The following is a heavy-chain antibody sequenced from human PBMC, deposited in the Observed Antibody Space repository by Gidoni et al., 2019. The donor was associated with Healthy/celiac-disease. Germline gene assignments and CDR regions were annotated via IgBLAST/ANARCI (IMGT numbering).Heavy chain of an antibody. CDR2: ISSSSSYI. D-gene: IGHD2-2*01. CDR3: ARDLRVGDIVVVPAAADHYYYYGMDV. V-gene: IGHV3-21*01. CDR1: GFTFSSYS. J-gene: IGHJ6*02. Sequence: EVQLVESGGGLVKPGGSLRLSCAASGFTFSSYSRNWVRQAPGKGLEWVSSISSSSSYIYYADSVKGRFTISRDNAKNSLYLQMNSLRAEATAVYYCARDLRVGDIVVVPAAADHYYYYGMDVWGQGTTVTVSS.